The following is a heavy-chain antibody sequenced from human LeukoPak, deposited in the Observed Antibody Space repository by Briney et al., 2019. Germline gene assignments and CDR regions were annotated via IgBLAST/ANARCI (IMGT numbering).Heavy chain of an antibody. Sequence: SETLSLTCTVSGGSISSSYWSWIRQPPGKGLERIGYIYYSGSTNYNPSFKSRVAISVDTSKNQFSLKLSSVTAADTAAYYCATWGIAVAGTFDYWGQGTLVTVSS. CDR2: IYYSGST. V-gene: IGHV4-59*08. J-gene: IGHJ4*02. CDR1: GGSISSSY. CDR3: ATWGIAVAGTFDY. D-gene: IGHD6-19*01.